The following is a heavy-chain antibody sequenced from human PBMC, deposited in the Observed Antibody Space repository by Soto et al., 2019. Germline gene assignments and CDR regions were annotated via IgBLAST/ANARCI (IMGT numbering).Heavy chain of an antibody. Sequence: ASVKVSCKASGYTFTSYGISWVRQAPGQGLEWMGWISAYNGDTNFAQKLQGRVSMTTDTSTSTVYMELRSLRSEDTAVYYCARDWAPIITQPRGDAFDIWGQGTMVTVSS. CDR1: GYTFTSYG. D-gene: IGHD3-10*01. CDR3: ARDWAPIITQPRGDAFDI. CDR2: ISAYNGDT. V-gene: IGHV1-18*01. J-gene: IGHJ3*02.